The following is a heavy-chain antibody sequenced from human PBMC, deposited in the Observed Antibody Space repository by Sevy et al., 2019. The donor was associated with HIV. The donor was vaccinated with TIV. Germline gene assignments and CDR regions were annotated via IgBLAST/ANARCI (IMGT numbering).Heavy chain of an antibody. Sequence: GGSLRLSCAASGFTFSSYAMHWVRQAPGKGLEWVAVISYDGSNKYYADSVKGRFTISGDNSKNTLYLQMNSLRAEDTAVYYCARGPSNYVARYGMDVWGQGTTVTVSS. D-gene: IGHD4-4*01. CDR3: ARGPSNYVARYGMDV. V-gene: IGHV3-30-3*01. J-gene: IGHJ6*02. CDR2: ISYDGSNK. CDR1: GFTFSSYA.